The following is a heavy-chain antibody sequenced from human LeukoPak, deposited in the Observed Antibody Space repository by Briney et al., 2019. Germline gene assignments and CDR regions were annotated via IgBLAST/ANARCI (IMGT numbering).Heavy chain of an antibody. D-gene: IGHD3-10*01. V-gene: IGHV3-30*04. J-gene: IGHJ3*02. Sequence: GGSLRLSCAASGFTFSSYAMHWVRQAPGKGLEWVAVISYDGSNKYYADSVKGRFTIPRDNSKNTLYLQMNSLRAEDTAVYYCARGYYYGSGSYYFGAFDIWGQGTMVTVSS. CDR3: ARGYYYGSGSYYFGAFDI. CDR1: GFTFSSYA. CDR2: ISYDGSNK.